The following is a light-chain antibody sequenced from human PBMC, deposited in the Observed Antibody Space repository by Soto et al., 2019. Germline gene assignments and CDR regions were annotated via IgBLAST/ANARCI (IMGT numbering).Light chain of an antibody. J-gene: IGLJ2*01. V-gene: IGLV1-40*01. CDR1: SSNIGAGYD. CDR2: GNS. Sequence: QSALTQPPSVSGAPGQRVTISCTGSSSNIGAGYDVHWYQQLPGTAPKLLMYGNSNRPSGVPDRFSGSKSGTSASLAITGLQAEDEADYYCQSYDSSLSVVFGGGTKLTVL. CDR3: QSYDSSLSVV.